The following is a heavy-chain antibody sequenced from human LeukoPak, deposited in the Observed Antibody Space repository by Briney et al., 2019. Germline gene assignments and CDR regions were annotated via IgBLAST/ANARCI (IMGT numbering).Heavy chain of an antibody. CDR3: AESVNSYYDWFDP. Sequence: GGSLRLSCAASGFTFSSYSMNWVRQAPGKGLEWVSSINDNSRSIFYTDSLKGRFTVSRDNAKNSLYLQMNNLRAEDTAVYYCAESVNSYYDWFDPWGQGTLVTVSS. CDR2: INDNSRSI. V-gene: IGHV3-21*01. D-gene: IGHD3-22*01. J-gene: IGHJ5*02. CDR1: GFTFSSYS.